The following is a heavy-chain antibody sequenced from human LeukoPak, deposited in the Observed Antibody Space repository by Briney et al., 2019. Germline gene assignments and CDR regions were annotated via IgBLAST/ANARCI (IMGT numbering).Heavy chain of an antibody. CDR2: VNHSGST. J-gene: IGHJ4*02. Sequence: SETLSLTCAIYGGSFSASYWSWIRQPPGKGLEWIGEVNHSGSTNYNPSLKSRVTISVDTSKNQFSLKLSSVTAADTAVYYCARRVAISRYFDYWGQGTLVTVSS. V-gene: IGHV4-34*01. CDR3: ARRVAISRYFDY. D-gene: IGHD2-15*01. CDR1: GGSFSASY.